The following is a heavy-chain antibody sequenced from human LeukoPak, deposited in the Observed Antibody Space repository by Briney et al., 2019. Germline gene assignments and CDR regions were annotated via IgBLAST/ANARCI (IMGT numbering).Heavy chain of an antibody. D-gene: IGHD6-6*01. J-gene: IGHJ6*03. V-gene: IGHV4-39*07. CDR1: GGSISSSSYY. Sequence: PSETLSLTCTVSGGSISSSSYYWDWIRQPPGKGLEWIGSIYYSGSTYYNPSLKSRVTISVDTSKNQFSLKLSSVTAADTAVYYCARASSIAALRNYYYYYMDVWGKGTTVTVSS. CDR3: ARASSIAALRNYYYYYMDV. CDR2: IYYSGST.